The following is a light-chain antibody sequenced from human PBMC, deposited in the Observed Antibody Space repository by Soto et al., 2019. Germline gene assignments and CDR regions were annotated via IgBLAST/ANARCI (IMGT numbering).Light chain of an antibody. CDR3: SSYTSSSAVL. Sequence: QSALTQPASVSGSPGQSITISCTGTSSDVGTYNYVSWYQQHPGKTPKLIIYDVTNRPSGVSNRFSGSKSGHTASLTISGPQAEDEADYYCSSYTSSSAVLFGGGTKLTVL. CDR1: SSDVGTYNY. CDR2: DVT. J-gene: IGLJ2*01. V-gene: IGLV2-14*01.